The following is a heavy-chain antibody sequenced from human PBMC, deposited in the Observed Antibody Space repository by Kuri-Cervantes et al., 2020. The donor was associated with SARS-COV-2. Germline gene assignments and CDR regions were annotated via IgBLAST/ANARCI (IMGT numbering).Heavy chain of an antibody. J-gene: IGHJ4*02. D-gene: IGHD6-13*01. CDR3: AKAPGIYSSSWYELDY. Sequence: GGSLRLSCAASGFTFSSYGMHWVRQAPGKGLEWVAFIRYDGSNKYYADSVKGRFTISRDNSKYTLYLQMNSLRAEDTAVYYCAKAPGIYSSSWYELDYWGQGTLVTVSS. V-gene: IGHV3-30*02. CDR1: GFTFSSYG. CDR2: IRYDGSNK.